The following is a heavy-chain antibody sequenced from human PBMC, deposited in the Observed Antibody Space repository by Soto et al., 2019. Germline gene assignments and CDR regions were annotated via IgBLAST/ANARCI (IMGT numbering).Heavy chain of an antibody. D-gene: IGHD3-10*01. Sequence: EVQLLESGGGLVQPGGSLRLSCAASGFTVSSNYMSWVRQAPGKGLEWVSVIYSGGSTYYADSVKGRFTISRDNSKNTLYLQMNSLRAEDTAVYYCASLKYDSRSYYRPGNWFDPWGQGTLVTVSS. CDR2: IYSGGST. V-gene: IGHV3-66*01. CDR1: GFTVSSNY. J-gene: IGHJ5*02. CDR3: ASLKYDSRSYYRPGNWFDP.